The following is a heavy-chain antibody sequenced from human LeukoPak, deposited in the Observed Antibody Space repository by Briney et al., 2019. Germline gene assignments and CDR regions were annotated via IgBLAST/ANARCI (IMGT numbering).Heavy chain of an antibody. Sequence: GGSLRLSCAASGFDFNNYGMHWVRQAPGKGLEWVAVISYDGSNKYYADSVKGRFTISRDNSKNTLYLQMNSLRAEDTAVYYCAKETQDIVVVPAAMRFDYWGQGTLVTVSS. D-gene: IGHD2-2*01. CDR3: AKETQDIVVVPAAMRFDY. J-gene: IGHJ4*02. V-gene: IGHV3-30*18. CDR2: ISYDGSNK. CDR1: GFDFNNYG.